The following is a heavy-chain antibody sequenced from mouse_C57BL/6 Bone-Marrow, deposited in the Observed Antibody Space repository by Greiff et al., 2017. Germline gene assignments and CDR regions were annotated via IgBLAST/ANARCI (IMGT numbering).Heavy chain of an antibody. CDR1: GYSITSGYY. CDR2: ISYDGSH. V-gene: IGHV3-6*01. J-gene: IGHJ2*01. D-gene: IGHD6-5*01. Sequence: ESGPGLVKPSQSLSLTCSVTGYSITSGYYWNWIRQFPGNKLEWMGYISYDGSHNYNPYLKNRISITRDTSKNQFFLKLNSVTTEDTSTCYGSRESLYDYLDDWGQGTTLTVSS. CDR3: SRESLYDYLDD.